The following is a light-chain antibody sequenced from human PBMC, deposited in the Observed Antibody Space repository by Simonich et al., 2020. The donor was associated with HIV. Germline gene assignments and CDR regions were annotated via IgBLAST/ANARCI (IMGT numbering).Light chain of an antibody. V-gene: IGLV3-10*01. CDR3: YSTDSSGNHRV. Sequence: SYELTQPPSVSVSPGQTARITGSGDALPKRDVYWYQQKSGQAPVLVIYEDSKRPSGIPERFSGSSSGTMATLTISGAQVEDEADYYCYSTDSSGNHRVFGGGTKLTVL. CDR1: ALPKRD. J-gene: IGLJ3*02. CDR2: EDS.